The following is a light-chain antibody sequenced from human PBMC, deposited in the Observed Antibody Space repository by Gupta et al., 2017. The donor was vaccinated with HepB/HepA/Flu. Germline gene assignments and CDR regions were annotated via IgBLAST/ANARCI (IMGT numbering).Light chain of an antibody. V-gene: IGKV1-39*01. J-gene: IGKJ2*01. CDR1: QSISSY. CDR2: AAS. CDR3: QQSYNTPYT. Sequence: DIQMSQCPSSLSASVGDRVTITCRASQSISSYLNWYQQKPGKAPKLLIYAASSLQSVGPSRFSGSGSGTDFTLTISSLQPEDFASYYCQQSYNTPYTFGQGTKLEIK.